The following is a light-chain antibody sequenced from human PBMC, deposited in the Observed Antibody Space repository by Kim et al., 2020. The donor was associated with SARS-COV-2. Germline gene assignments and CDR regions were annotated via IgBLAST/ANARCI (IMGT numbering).Light chain of an antibody. CDR2: RND. CDR1: RANIGNNF. CDR3: ASWDDTLNSQL. V-gene: IGLV1-47*01. J-gene: IGLJ3*02. Sequence: GQTLTMSCSGGRANIGNNFVFWYRQLPGAAPRLLMYRNDQRPSGVPDRISGSKSGTSASLVISDLRSEDEADYFCASWDDTLNSQLFGGGTQLTVL.